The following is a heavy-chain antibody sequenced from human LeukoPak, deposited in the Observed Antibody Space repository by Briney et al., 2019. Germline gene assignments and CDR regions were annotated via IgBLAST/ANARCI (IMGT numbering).Heavy chain of an antibody. D-gene: IGHD3-22*01. V-gene: IGHV3-53*01. CDR2: IYSGGST. CDR1: GFTFSSYA. CDR3: ASEVIPYYYGMDV. Sequence: GRSLRLSCAASGFTFSSYAMHWVRQAPGKGLEWVSVIYSGGSTYYADSVKGRFTISRDNSKNTLYLQMNSLRAEDTAVYYCASEVIPYYYGMDVWGQGTTVTVSS. J-gene: IGHJ6*02.